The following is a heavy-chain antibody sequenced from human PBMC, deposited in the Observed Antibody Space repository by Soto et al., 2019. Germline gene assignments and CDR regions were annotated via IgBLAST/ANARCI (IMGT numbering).Heavy chain of an antibody. D-gene: IGHD2-2*01. CDR1: GGCISSSSYY. V-gene: IGHV4-39*01. Sequence: SETLSLTCTVSGGCISSSSYYWGWIRQPPGKGLEWIGSIYYSGSTYYNPSLKSRVTISVDTSKNQFSLKLSSVTAADTAVYYCARGSTNCSSTSCSPVAYYYYYGMDVWGQGTTVTVSS. J-gene: IGHJ6*02. CDR2: IYYSGST. CDR3: ARGSTNCSSTSCSPVAYYYYYGMDV.